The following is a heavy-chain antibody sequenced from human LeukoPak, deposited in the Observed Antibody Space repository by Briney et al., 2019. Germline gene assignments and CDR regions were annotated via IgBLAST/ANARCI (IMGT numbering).Heavy chain of an antibody. CDR2: IYHSGST. D-gene: IGHD3-22*01. J-gene: IGHJ4*02. Sequence: SETLSLTCAVPGGSISSSNWWSWVRQPPGKGLEWIGEIYHSGSTNYNPSLKSRVTISLDTSKNQFSLKLSSVTAADTAVYYCARDSVAMIYYFDSWGQGTLVTVSS. V-gene: IGHV4-4*02. CDR1: GGSISSSNW. CDR3: ARDSVAMIYYFDS.